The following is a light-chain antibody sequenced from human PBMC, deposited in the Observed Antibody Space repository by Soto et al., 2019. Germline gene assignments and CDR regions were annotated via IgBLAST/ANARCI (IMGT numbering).Light chain of an antibody. Sequence: QSALTQPASVSGSPGQSITISCTGTSSDVGAYNYVSWYQQHSGKAPKLIIYEVTNRPSGVSNRFSASKSGNTASLTIFGLQAEDEDDYYCSSYTSSSSWVFGGGTKLTVL. CDR1: SSDVGAYNY. J-gene: IGLJ3*02. CDR3: SSYTSSSSWV. V-gene: IGLV2-14*01. CDR2: EVT.